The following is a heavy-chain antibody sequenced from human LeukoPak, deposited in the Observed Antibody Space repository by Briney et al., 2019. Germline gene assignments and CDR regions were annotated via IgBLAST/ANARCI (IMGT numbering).Heavy chain of an antibody. Sequence: PGGSLRLSCAASGFTFSSYAMSWVRQAPGKGPEWVSAISGSGGSTYYADSVKGRFTISRDNSKNTLYLQMNSLRAEDTAVYYCAKLQVVVPAAIDYWGQGTLVTVSS. CDR3: AKLQVVVPAAIDY. CDR2: ISGSGGST. V-gene: IGHV3-23*01. J-gene: IGHJ4*02. CDR1: GFTFSSYA. D-gene: IGHD2-2*01.